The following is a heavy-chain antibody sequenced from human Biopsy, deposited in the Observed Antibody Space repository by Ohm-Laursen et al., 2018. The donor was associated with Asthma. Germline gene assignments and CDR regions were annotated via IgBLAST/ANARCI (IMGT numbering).Heavy chain of an antibody. V-gene: IGHV3-74*03. J-gene: IGHJ4*02. D-gene: IGHD1-26*01. Sequence: SLRLSCAASRFTFNKFWMHWVRQAPGKGLVWVARINTDGISTTYADSVKGRFTISRDNAKNTLYLQMNDLRADDTALYYCAREEGHSGSYYLDSWGQGTLVSVPS. CDR3: AREEGHSGSYYLDS. CDR2: INTDGIST. CDR1: RFTFNKFW.